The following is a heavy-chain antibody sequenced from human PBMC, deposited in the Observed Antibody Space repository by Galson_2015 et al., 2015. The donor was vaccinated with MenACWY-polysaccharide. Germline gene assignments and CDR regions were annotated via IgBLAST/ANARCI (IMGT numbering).Heavy chain of an antibody. V-gene: IGHV4-4*02. CDR3: AKRPIRASGGGLDV. D-gene: IGHD3-10*01. CDR1: GGSISSSYW. Sequence: SETLSLTCAVSGGSISSSYWWTWVRQPPGKGLEWIGGIYHDGRTAYIPSLKSRITVSLDKAKNQVSLRLISVTAADTAVYYCAKRPIRASGGGLDVWGQGTTVTVS. J-gene: IGHJ6*02. CDR2: IYHDGRT.